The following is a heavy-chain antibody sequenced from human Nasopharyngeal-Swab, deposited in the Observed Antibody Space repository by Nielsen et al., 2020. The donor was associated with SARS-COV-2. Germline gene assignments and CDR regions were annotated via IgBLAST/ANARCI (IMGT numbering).Heavy chain of an antibody. J-gene: IGHJ4*02. D-gene: IGHD3-9*01. Sequence: GGSLRLSCAASGFTFSSYDMSWVRQAPGKGLEWVSHISVDGRSTYHADSVRGRFIISRDNSKSTLDLQMNSLRAEDTAVYYCAKDYDIGYWGQGTLVTVSS. V-gene: IGHV3-23*01. CDR3: AKDYDIGY. CDR1: GFTFSSYD. CDR2: ISVDGRST.